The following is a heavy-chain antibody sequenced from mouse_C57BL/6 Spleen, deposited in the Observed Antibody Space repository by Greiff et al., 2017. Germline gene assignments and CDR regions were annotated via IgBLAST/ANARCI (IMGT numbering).Heavy chain of an antibody. CDR3: ARTPSSGDAMDY. Sequence: QVQLKESGPELVKPGASVKISCKASGYAFSSSWMHWVKQRPGKGLEWIGRIYPGDGDTNYNGKFKGKATLTADKSSSTAYMQLSSLTSEDSAVYFCARTPSSGDAMDYWGQGTSVTVSS. CDR2: IYPGDGDT. CDR1: GYAFSSSW. D-gene: IGHD3-2*02. V-gene: IGHV1-82*01. J-gene: IGHJ4*01.